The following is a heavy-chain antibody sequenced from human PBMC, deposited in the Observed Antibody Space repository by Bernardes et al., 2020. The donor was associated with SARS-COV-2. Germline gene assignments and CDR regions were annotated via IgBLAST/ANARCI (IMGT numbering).Heavy chain of an antibody. CDR3: AKRPAHTYYYGMDV. CDR1: GFTFSSYA. CDR2: ISGSGGST. Sequence: GSLRLSCAASGFTFSSYAMSWVRQAPGKGLEWVSAISGSGGSTYYADSVKGRFTIPRDNSKNTLYLQMNSLRAEDTAVYYCAKRPAHTYYYGMDVWGQGTTVTVSS. J-gene: IGHJ6*02. V-gene: IGHV3-23*01.